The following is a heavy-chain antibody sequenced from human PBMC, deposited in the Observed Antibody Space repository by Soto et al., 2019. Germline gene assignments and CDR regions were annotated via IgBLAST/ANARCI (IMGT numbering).Heavy chain of an antibody. J-gene: IGHJ4*02. Sequence: GGSLRLSCAASGFTFSGYGMHWVRQAPGKGLEWVAFISYDGSDKYYVDSAKGRFTMSRDNSKNTLYMQMNSLRSEDTAVYYCAKGLTHKYYYDSRPDPTLDYWGQGTLVTVSS. CDR1: GFTFSGYG. D-gene: IGHD3-22*01. V-gene: IGHV3-30*18. CDR2: ISYDGSDK. CDR3: AKGLTHKYYYDSRPDPTLDY.